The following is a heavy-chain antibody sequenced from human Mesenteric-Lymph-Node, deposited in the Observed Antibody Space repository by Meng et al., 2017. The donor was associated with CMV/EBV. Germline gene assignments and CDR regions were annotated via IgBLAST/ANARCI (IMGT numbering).Heavy chain of an antibody. CDR3: AHSSGIAAAGPFYFDY. CDR2: IYWDDDK. J-gene: IGHJ4*02. CDR1: GFSLSTSGVG. Sequence: QITLKESGPTLVKPTQPLTLTSTFTGFSLSTSGVGVGWIRQPPGKALEWLALIYWDDDKRYSPSLKSRLTIPKDTSKNQVVLTMTNMDPVDTATYYCAHSSGIAAAGPFYFDYWGQGTLVTVSS. D-gene: IGHD6-13*01. V-gene: IGHV2-5*02.